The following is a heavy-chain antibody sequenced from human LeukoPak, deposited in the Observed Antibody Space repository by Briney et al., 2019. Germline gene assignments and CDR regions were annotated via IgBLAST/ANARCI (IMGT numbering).Heavy chain of an antibody. V-gene: IGHV3-7*03. Sequence: GGSLRLSCAASGFAFSNYWMTWVRQAPGKGLEWAANIKQDGSDKYYVDSVRGRLAISRDNAKSSLFLQMNSLRAEDTAVYYCARGGSTVRGVLWGQGTLVTVSS. CDR1: GFAFSNYW. J-gene: IGHJ4*02. CDR3: ARGGSTVRGVL. D-gene: IGHD3-10*01. CDR2: IKQDGSDK.